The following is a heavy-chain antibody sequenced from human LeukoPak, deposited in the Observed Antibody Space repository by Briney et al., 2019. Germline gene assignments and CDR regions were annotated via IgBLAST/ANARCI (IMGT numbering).Heavy chain of an antibody. CDR1: GFTFSNAW. CDR3: TTESHYDILTGYYRYDY. Sequence: GGSLRLSCAASGFTFSNAWMSWVRQAPGKGLEWVGRIKSKTDGGTTDYAAPVKGRFTISRDDSKNTLYLQMNSLKTEDTAVYYCTTESHYDILTGYYRYDYWGQGTLVIVSS. V-gene: IGHV3-15*01. CDR2: IKSKTDGGTT. J-gene: IGHJ4*02. D-gene: IGHD3-9*01.